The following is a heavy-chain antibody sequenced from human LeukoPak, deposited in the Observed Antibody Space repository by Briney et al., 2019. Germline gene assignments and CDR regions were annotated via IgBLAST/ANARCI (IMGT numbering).Heavy chain of an antibody. Sequence: GGSLRLSCAASGFTFSSYAMSWVRQAPGKGLEWVGRIKSKTDGGTTDYAAPVKGRFTISRDDSKNTLYLQMNSLKTEDTAVYYCTTAGSSWYGVSEYFQHWGQGTLVTVSS. J-gene: IGHJ1*01. CDR3: TTAGSSWYGVSEYFQH. D-gene: IGHD6-13*01. CDR1: GFTFSSYA. CDR2: IKSKTDGGTT. V-gene: IGHV3-15*01.